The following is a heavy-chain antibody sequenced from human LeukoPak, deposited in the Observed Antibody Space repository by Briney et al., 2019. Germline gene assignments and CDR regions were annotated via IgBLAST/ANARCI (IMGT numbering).Heavy chain of an antibody. CDR1: GFTFSSYG. Sequence: GGSLRLSCAASGFTFSSYGMHWVRQAPGKGLEWVAIISYDGSNKYYADSVKGRFTISRDNSKNTLYLQMNSLRAEDTAVYYCTTDFSTVSYFDYWGQGTLVTVSS. J-gene: IGHJ4*02. CDR3: TTDFSTVSYFDY. D-gene: IGHD4-17*01. V-gene: IGHV3-30*03. CDR2: ISYDGSNK.